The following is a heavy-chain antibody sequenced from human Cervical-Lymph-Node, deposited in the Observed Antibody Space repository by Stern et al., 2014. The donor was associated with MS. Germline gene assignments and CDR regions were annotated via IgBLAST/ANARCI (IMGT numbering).Heavy chain of an antibody. V-gene: IGHV1-69*01. J-gene: IGHJ6*02. CDR3: AKDVVSFGSYYYYGMDV. D-gene: IGHD2-21*01. CDR1: GGSFRSYV. CDR2: IIPIFGTT. Sequence: VKLVQSGAAVMKPGSSVKVSGKASGGSFRSYVINWVRQAPGQGLEWMGGIIPIFGTTNYAQKFQGRVTITADESTSTSHMELSSLRSEDTAVYYCAKDVVSFGSYYYYGMDVCGQGTTVTVSS.